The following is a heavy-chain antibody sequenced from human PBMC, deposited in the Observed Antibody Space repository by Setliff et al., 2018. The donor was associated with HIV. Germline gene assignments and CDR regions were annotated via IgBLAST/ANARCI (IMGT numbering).Heavy chain of an antibody. CDR1: GGSISSSSYY. Sequence: PSETLSLTCTVSGGSISSSSYYWGWIRQPPGKGLEWIGSMYFSGFAAYNPSLKSRLTISVDTSKSQFSLRLTSVTAADTAIYYCARQVSIPGVAITPVDYWGQGALVTVSS. CDR3: ARQVSIPGVAITPVDY. J-gene: IGHJ4*02. D-gene: IGHD5-12*01. V-gene: IGHV4-39*01. CDR2: MYFSGFA.